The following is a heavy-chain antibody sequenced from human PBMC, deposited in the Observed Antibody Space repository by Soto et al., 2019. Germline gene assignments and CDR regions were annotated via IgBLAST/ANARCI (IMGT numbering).Heavy chain of an antibody. CDR1: GGSISTYF. V-gene: IGHV4-59*01. D-gene: IGHD2-15*01. CDR2: IYYSGST. J-gene: IGHJ4*02. Sequence: SETLSLTCTVSGGSISTYFWSWIRQPPGKGLEWIGYIYYSGSTNYNPSLKSRVTISVDTSKNQFSLKLSSVTAADTAVYYCARGYCSGGSCYFHPFDYWGQGTLVTVSS. CDR3: ARGYCSGGSCYFHPFDY.